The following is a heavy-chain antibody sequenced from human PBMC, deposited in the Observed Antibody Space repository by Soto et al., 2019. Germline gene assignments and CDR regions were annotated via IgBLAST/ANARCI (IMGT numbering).Heavy chain of an antibody. D-gene: IGHD1-7*01. CDR3: ARDLPDWNYSPTLFDY. Sequence: ASVKVSCKASGGTFSSYAISWVRHAPGQGLEWMGWISAYNGNTNYAQKLQGRVTMTTDTSTSTAYMELRSLRSDDTAVYYCARDLPDWNYSPTLFDYWGQGTLVTVSS. CDR1: GGTFSSYA. V-gene: IGHV1-18*01. J-gene: IGHJ4*02. CDR2: ISAYNGNT.